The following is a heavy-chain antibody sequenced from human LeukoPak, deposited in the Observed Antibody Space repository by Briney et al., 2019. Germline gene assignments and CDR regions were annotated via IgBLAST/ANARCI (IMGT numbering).Heavy chain of an antibody. V-gene: IGHV3-23*01. J-gene: IGHJ6*02. CDR2: ISGSGGST. CDR3: AKEAAGTNYYYYGMDV. Sequence: PGGCLRLSWAASGFTVSSYAMSWVRQAPGEGLGWVSAISGSGGSTYYADSVKGRFTISRDSSKNTLYLQMNSLRAEGTAVYYCAKEAAGTNYYYYGMDVWGQGTTVTVSS. D-gene: IGHD6-13*01. CDR1: GFTVSSYA.